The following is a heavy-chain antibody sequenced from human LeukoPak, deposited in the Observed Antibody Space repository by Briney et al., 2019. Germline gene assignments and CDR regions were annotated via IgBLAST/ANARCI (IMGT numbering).Heavy chain of an antibody. CDR1: GYSISSGYY. V-gene: IGHV4-38-2*02. CDR3: ARVGDSSGYYYALYYFDY. D-gene: IGHD3-22*01. J-gene: IGHJ4*02. CDR2: KYHSGST. Sequence: PSETLSLTCSVSGYSISSGYYWGWIRQPPGKGLEWIGSKYHSGSTYYNPSLKSRVTISVDTSKNQFSLKLSSVTAADTAVYYCARVGDSSGYYYALYYFDYWGQGTLVTVSS.